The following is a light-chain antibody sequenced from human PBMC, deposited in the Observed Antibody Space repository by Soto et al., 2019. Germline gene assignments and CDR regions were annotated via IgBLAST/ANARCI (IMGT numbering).Light chain of an antibody. J-gene: IGLJ1*01. V-gene: IGLV2-8*01. CDR1: SSDVGGYNY. CDR3: SSYAGSNNPYV. CDR2: EVS. Sequence: QSVLTQPPSASGSPGQSVTISCTGTSSDVGGYNYVSWYQHHPGKAPKLMIFEVSKRPSGVPDRFSGSKSGNTASLTVSGLQAEEEADYYCSSYAGSNNPYVFGTGTKVTVL.